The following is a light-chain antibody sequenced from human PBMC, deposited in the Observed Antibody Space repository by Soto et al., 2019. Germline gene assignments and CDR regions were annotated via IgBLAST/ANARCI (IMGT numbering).Light chain of an antibody. Sequence: DIQMTQSPSSLSASVGERVTITCRASQDIGSHLAWYQQKPEKAPKSLIYFASTLQSGVPSGFSASGSGTDFTLTISSLQPEDFATYYCQQFRSFPITFGQGTRLEIK. J-gene: IGKJ5*01. CDR2: FAS. V-gene: IGKV1D-16*01. CDR1: QDIGSH. CDR3: QQFRSFPIT.